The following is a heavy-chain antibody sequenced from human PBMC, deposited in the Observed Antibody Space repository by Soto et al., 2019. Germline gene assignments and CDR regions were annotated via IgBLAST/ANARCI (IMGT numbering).Heavy chain of an antibody. D-gene: IGHD3-3*01. CDR1: GFTFSSYA. CDR3: AKDGTSTIFGVVPSY. J-gene: IGHJ4*02. Sequence: EVQLLESGGGLVQPGGSLRLSCAAYGFTFSSYAMSWVRQAPGKGLEGVSAISGSGGRTYYADSVKVRFTSSRDNSKKTLYLQMNSLRADDTAVYYCAKDGTSTIFGVVPSYWGQGTLVTVSS. V-gene: IGHV3-23*01. CDR2: ISGSGGRT.